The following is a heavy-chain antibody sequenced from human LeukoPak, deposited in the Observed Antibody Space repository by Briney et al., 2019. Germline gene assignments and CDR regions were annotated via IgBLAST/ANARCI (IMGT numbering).Heavy chain of an antibody. CDR3: ARAPRYSYGLYYLDC. CDR2: ISSSGYTI. CDR1: GFTFSDYY. V-gene: IGHV3-11*01. J-gene: IGHJ4*02. D-gene: IGHD5-18*01. Sequence: GGSLRLSCTASGFTFSDYYMSWIRQAPGKGLEWVSHISSSGYTIYYADSVKGRFTISRDNAKNSLYLQIDSLRAEDTAVYYCARAPRYSYGLYYLDCWGQGALVTVSS.